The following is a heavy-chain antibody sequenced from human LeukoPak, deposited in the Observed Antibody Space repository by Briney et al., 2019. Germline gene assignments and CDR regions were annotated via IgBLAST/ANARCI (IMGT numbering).Heavy chain of an antibody. CDR3: AAERQRYFHY. J-gene: IGHJ4*02. CDR2: ISSSSSTI. D-gene: IGHD1-1*01. CDR1: GFTFSSYS. V-gene: IGHV3-48*04. Sequence: HPGGSLRLSCAASGFTFSSYSMNWVRQAPGKGLEWVSYISSSSSTIYYADSVKGRFTVSRDNSRDSLYLQMNSLRTDDTALYYCAAERQRYFHYWGQGTLVTVSS.